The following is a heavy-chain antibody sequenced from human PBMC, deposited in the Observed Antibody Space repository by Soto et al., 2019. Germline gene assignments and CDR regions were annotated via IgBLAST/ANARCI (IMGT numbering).Heavy chain of an antibody. CDR1: GFTFSRFE. D-gene: IGHD6-19*01. CDR2: ISPSGTTI. CDR3: ARDPGYNNGWYERGLHS. J-gene: IGHJ4*02. V-gene: IGHV3-48*03. Sequence: PGGSLRLSCEAAGFTFSRFEMNWVRQAPGKGLEWVSYISPSGTTIYYADSVTGRFTISRDNATHSLFLQMSSLTVDDSAVYFCARDPGYNNGWYERGLHSWGQGTPVTVSS.